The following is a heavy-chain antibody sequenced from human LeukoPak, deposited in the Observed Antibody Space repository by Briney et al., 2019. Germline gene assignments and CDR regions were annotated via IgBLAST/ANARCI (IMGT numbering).Heavy chain of an antibody. V-gene: IGHV1-24*01. Sequence: ASVTVSCKVSGYTLTELSMHWVRQAPGKGLEWMGGFDHDDGEIIYAQKFQGRVTMTEDTSTDTAYMELSSLRSEDTAVYYCATGRGIQLWYGAPPLNYWGQGTLVTVSS. CDR1: GYTLTELS. J-gene: IGHJ4*02. CDR3: ATGRGIQLWYGAPPLNY. D-gene: IGHD5-18*01. CDR2: FDHDDGEI.